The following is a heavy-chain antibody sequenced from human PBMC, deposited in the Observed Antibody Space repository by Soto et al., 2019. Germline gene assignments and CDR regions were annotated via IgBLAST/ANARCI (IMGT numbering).Heavy chain of an antibody. V-gene: IGHV4-59*08. Sequence: SETLSLTCTVSGASISSYYWSWIRQPPGKGLEWIGYIYYSGSTDYNPSLKSRVTISVDTSKNQFSLNLSSVTAADTAVYYCARRRPNYFDYWGQGTLVTVSS. CDR1: GASISSYY. J-gene: IGHJ4*02. CDR2: IYYSGST. CDR3: ARRRPNYFDY.